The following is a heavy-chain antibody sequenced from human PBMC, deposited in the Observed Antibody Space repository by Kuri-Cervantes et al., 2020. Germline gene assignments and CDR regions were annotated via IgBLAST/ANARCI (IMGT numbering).Heavy chain of an antibody. CDR3: ARKDTGAVKGAFDI. CDR2: ITSSGGNS. V-gene: IGHV3-23*01. Sequence: GESLKISCAASGFTFNSYATTWVRQGPGKGLEWVSGITSSGGNSYYADSVKGRFTISRDNSKNTLYLQMNSLRGEDTALYYCARKDTGAVKGAFDIWGQGTMVTVSS. CDR1: GFTFNSYA. J-gene: IGHJ3*02. D-gene: IGHD5-18*01.